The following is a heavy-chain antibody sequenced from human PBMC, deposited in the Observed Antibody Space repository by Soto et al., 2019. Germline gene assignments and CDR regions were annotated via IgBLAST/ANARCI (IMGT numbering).Heavy chain of an antibody. CDR1: GFNVGSYG. V-gene: IGHV3-30*18. CDR3: AKDLPMSSGSKQYSALDV. CDR2: ISSDGRNR. J-gene: IGHJ6*02. D-gene: IGHD6-19*01. Sequence: VQLVESGGGVVQPGRSLRLSCAASGFNVGSYGIHWVRQAPCKGLEWVSVISSDGRNRYSADSVKGRFTISRDDSKSMVDLHINRMPLEDTAIYYGAKDLPMSSGSKQYSALDVWGQRTTVTVSS.